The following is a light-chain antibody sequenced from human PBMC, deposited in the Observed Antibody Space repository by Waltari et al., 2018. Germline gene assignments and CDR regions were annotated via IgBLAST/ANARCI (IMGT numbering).Light chain of an antibody. CDR1: ESVSSY. Sequence: EIELTQSPATLSLSPGERATLSCRANESVSSYLAWYQQKPGQAPRLLLYDASNRAAGIPARFSGSGYGTDFTLTISSLEPEDFAIYYCQQRTNWVTTFGQGTRLDIK. J-gene: IGKJ5*01. CDR3: QQRTNWVTT. CDR2: DAS. V-gene: IGKV3-11*01.